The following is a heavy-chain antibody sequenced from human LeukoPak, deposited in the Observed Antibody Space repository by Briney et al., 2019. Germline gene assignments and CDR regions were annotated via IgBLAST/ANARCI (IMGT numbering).Heavy chain of an antibody. CDR2: IYHSGST. D-gene: IGHD3-10*01. CDR3: ARAEGYYYGSGSLGWFDP. Sequence: PSETLSLTCAVSGYSISSGYYWGWIRQPPGKGLEWIGSIYHSGSTYYNPSLKSRVTISVDTSKNQFSLKLSSVTAADTAAYYCARAEGYYYGSGSLGWFDPWGQGTLVTVSS. CDR1: GYSISSGYY. V-gene: IGHV4-38-2*01. J-gene: IGHJ5*02.